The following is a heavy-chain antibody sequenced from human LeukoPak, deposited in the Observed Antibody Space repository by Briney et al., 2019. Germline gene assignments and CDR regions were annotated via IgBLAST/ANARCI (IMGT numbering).Heavy chain of an antibody. CDR2: INAGNGNT. CDR3: ARVVVPAAELDY. CDR1: GYTFTSYA. V-gene: IGHV1-3*01. D-gene: IGHD2-2*01. Sequence: ASVKVSCKASGYTFTSYAMHWVRQAPGQRLEWMGWINAGNGNTKYSQKFQGRVTITRDTSASTAYMELSSLRFEDTAVYYCARVVVPAAELDYWGQGTLVTVSS. J-gene: IGHJ4*02.